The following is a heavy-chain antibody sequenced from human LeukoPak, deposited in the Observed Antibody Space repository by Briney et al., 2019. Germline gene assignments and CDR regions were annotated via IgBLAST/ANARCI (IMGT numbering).Heavy chain of an antibody. J-gene: IGHJ4*02. CDR2: ITGNGGST. D-gene: IGHD6-13*01. CDR1: GFNFNNYG. V-gene: IGHV3-23*01. CDR3: VKGRISEDGLDF. Sequence: PGGSLRLSCAASGFNFNNYGMSWVRQAPGKGLEGVSAITGNGGSTYYAGSVKGRFTISRDNSKNMLYLQMNSLRAEDTAVYYCVKGRISEDGLDFWGQGTLVTVSS.